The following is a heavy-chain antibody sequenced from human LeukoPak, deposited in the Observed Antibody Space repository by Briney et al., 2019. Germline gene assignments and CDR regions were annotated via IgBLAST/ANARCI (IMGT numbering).Heavy chain of an antibody. Sequence: GGSLRLSCAASGFTFSSYGMHWVRQAPGEGLEWLSYISSSGRTIYYADSVKGRFTISRDNAKNSLYLQMNSLRAEDTAVYYCARDRSGSHASWYFDLWGRGTLVSVSS. D-gene: IGHD1-26*01. J-gene: IGHJ2*01. CDR2: ISSSGRTI. CDR3: ARDRSGSHASWYFDL. V-gene: IGHV3-48*04. CDR1: GFTFSSYG.